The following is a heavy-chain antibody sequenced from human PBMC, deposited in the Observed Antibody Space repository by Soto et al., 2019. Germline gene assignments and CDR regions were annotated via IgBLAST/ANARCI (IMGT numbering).Heavy chain of an antibody. V-gene: IGHV4-4*07. CDR3: ARSTPGDFWSGYPYTIPFDY. J-gene: IGHJ4*02. CDR1: GGSISSYY. Sequence: SETLSLTCTVSGGSISSYYWSWIRQPAGKGLEWIGRIYTSGSTDYNPSLKSRVTMSVDTSKNQFSLKLSSVTAADTAVYYCARSTPGDFWSGYPYTIPFDYWGQGTLVTVSS. D-gene: IGHD3-3*01. CDR2: IYTSGST.